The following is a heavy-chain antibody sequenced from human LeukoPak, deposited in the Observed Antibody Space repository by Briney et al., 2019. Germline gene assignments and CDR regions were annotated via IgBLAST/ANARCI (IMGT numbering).Heavy chain of an antibody. J-gene: IGHJ4*02. CDR1: GGSFSGYY. D-gene: IGHD3-3*01. CDR3: ARERSYYDFWSGHYPMPAPQLGLDY. CDR2: INHSGST. Sequence: PSETLSLTCAVYGGSFSGYYWSWTRQPPGKGLEWIGEINHSGSTNYNPSLKSRVTISVDTSKNQFSLKLSSVTAADTAVYYCARERSYYDFWSGHYPMPAPQLGLDYWGQGTLVTVSS. V-gene: IGHV4-34*01.